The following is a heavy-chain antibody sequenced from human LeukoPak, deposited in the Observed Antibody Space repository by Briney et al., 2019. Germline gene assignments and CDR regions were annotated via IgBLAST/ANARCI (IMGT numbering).Heavy chain of an antibody. J-gene: IGHJ4*02. CDR1: GYTLSSYY. CDR2: IDPSDGST. D-gene: IGHD3-22*01. V-gene: IGHV1-46*01. CDR3: ARDRSGLYYFDY. Sequence: ASVTVSCKASGYTLSSYYMDWVRQAPGQGLEWMGMIDPSDGSTTYAQKFQGRVTVTRDTSTSTVFMELSSLRSEDTAVYYCARDRSGLYYFDYWGQGTPVTVSS.